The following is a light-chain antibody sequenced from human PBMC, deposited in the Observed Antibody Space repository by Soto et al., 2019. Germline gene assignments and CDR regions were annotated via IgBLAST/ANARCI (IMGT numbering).Light chain of an antibody. J-gene: IGKJ1*01. CDR2: DAS. CDR1: QRISSW. Sequence: EIQMTQSPSTLSASVGDRVTITCRASQRISSWLAWYQQKPGKAPKLLIYDASSLESGVPSRFSGSGSGTEFPLTISSLQPDDFATYYCQQYNSYWPFGQGTKVDI. V-gene: IGKV1-5*01. CDR3: QQYNSYWP.